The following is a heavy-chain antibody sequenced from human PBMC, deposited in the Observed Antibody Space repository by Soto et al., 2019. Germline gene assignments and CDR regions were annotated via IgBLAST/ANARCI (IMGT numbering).Heavy chain of an antibody. CDR2: FHHSGSTYDDGST. D-gene: IGHD3-3*01. Sequence: SETLSLTCTVSGYSITSGHYWGWIRQSPGKGLEWIGSFHHSGSTYDDGSTFYNPSLESRVTISVDTSKKQFSLKLRSVTAADAAVYYFSTTWASYDFREVWDLGTSVPGS. CDR1: GYSITSGHY. V-gene: IGHV4-38-2*02. CDR3: STTWASYDFREV. J-gene: IGHJ6*02.